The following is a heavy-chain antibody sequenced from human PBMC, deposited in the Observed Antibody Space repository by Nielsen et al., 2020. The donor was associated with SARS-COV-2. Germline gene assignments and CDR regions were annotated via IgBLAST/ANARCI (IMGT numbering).Heavy chain of an antibody. D-gene: IGHD3-3*01. Sequence: GESLKISCAVSGFTFRRYAMSWVRRAPGKGLEWVSAISASGSSTCYGDAVKGRFTISRDNSKNTLYLQMNSLRAEDTAVYYCARDLGLRFLEWLLPDPWGQGTLVTVSS. J-gene: IGHJ5*02. CDR1: GFTFRRYA. V-gene: IGHV3-23*01. CDR2: ISASGSST. CDR3: ARDLGLRFLEWLLPDP.